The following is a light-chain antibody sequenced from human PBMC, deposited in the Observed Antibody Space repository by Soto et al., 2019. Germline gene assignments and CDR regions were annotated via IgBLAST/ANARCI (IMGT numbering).Light chain of an antibody. V-gene: IGKV1-5*03. J-gene: IGKJ4*01. CDR2: KAS. CDR3: QQYNSYPT. CDR1: QSISSW. Sequence: DIQMTQSPSTLSASVGDRVTITCRASQSISSWLAWYQQKPGKAPKLLIYKASSLESGVPSRFSGSGSGTEFTLTISSLHPDDFANYYCQQYNSYPTFGGGTKVEIK.